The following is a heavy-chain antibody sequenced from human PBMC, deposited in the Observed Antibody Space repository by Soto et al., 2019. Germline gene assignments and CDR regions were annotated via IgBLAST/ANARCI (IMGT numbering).Heavy chain of an antibody. CDR1: GFTFSTFA. V-gene: IGHV3-30-3*01. D-gene: IGHD1-1*01. CDR3: ARDKKPFNWSPSILKSYYYGMDV. CDR2: ISNDGSNK. J-gene: IGHJ6*02. Sequence: LRLSCAASGFTFSTFAMHWVRQAPGKGLEWVAVISNDGSNKYFLDSVKGRFTVSRDNSNNTLYLQMDSLRAEDTAVYYCARDKKPFNWSPSILKSYYYGMDVWGQGTTVTVSS.